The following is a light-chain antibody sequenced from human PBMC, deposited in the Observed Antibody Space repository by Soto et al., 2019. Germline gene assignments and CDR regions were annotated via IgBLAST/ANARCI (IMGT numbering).Light chain of an antibody. J-gene: IGLJ2*01. CDR2: GNS. V-gene: IGLV1-40*01. Sequence: QSVLTQPPSVSGAPGQRVTISCTGRSSNIWAGYDVHWYQQLPGTAPKILIYGNSNRPSGVPDRFSGSKSGTSASLAITGLQAEDEADYYCQSYDSSLSGVVFGGGTKPTVL. CDR1: SSNIWAGYD. CDR3: QSYDSSLSGVV.